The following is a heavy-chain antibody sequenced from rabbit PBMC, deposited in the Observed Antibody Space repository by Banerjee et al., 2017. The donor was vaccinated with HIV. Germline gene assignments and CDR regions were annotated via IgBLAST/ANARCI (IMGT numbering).Heavy chain of an antibody. Sequence: SLTLTCKASGFSFSSGYYMCWVRQAPGKGLEWIGAIYAGEASTDYASWVNGRFTISSDNAQNTVDLQMNSLTAADTATYFCARISGWGGDLWGPGTLVTVS. J-gene: IGHJ4*01. D-gene: IGHD4-1*01. CDR3: ARISGWGGDL. CDR2: IYAGEAST. V-gene: IGHV1S7*01. CDR1: GFSFSSGYY.